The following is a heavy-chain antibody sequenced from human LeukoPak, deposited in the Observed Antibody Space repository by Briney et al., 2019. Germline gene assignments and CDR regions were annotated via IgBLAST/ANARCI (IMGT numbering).Heavy chain of an antibody. V-gene: IGHV1-2*06. D-gene: IGHD3-22*01. J-gene: IGHJ4*02. CDR2: INPNSGGT. CDR1: GYTFTSYY. CDR3: ARGPYYYDSSGYYYFDY. Sequence: ASVTVSCKASGYTFTSYYMHWVRQAPGQGLEWMGRINPNSGGTNYAQKFQGRVTMTRDTSISTAYMELSRLRSDDTAVYYCARGPYYYDSSGYYYFDYWGQGTLVTVSS.